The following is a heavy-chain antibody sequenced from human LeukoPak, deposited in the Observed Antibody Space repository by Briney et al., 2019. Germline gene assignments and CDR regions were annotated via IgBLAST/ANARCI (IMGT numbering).Heavy chain of an antibody. J-gene: IGHJ3*02. D-gene: IGHD3-10*01. V-gene: IGHV1-69*05. CDR3: ARGRYYYGSGSYYNVDHDAFDI. Sequence: SVKVSCKASVGTFSSYAISWVRQAPCQGLAWMGGIIPIFGTANYAQKFQGRVTITTDESTSTAYMELSSLRSEDTAVYYCARGRYYYGSGSYYNVDHDAFDIWGQGTMVTVSS. CDR1: VGTFSSYA. CDR2: IIPIFGTA.